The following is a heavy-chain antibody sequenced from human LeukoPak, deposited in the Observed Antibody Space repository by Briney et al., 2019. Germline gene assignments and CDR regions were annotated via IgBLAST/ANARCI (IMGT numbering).Heavy chain of an antibody. CDR3: ARGDNYVFDV. V-gene: IGHV4-59*12. D-gene: IGHD5-24*01. J-gene: IGHJ2*01. CDR1: GGSISSYY. Sequence: PSETLSLTCTVSGGSISSYYWSWIRQPPGKGLEWISYIYYSGSTNYNPSLKSRVTISVDKSNNHFSLKLTSVTAADTAMYYCARGDNYVFDVWGRGTLVSVSS. CDR2: IYYSGST.